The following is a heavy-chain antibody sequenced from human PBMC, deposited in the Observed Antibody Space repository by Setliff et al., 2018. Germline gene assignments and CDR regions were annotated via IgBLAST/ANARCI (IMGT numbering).Heavy chain of an antibody. Sequence: ASVKVSCKTSGYTFTSSDINWVRQDTGQGLEWMGWMNPNNGDTGYAPKFQGRVTITRDTSASTAYMELSSLRSEDTAVYYCARAQKSRYCSSTSCYFSLDPWGQGTLVTVSS. D-gene: IGHD2-2*01. V-gene: IGHV1-8*01. J-gene: IGHJ5*02. CDR1: GYTFTSSD. CDR3: ARAQKSRYCSSTSCYFSLDP. CDR2: MNPNNGDT.